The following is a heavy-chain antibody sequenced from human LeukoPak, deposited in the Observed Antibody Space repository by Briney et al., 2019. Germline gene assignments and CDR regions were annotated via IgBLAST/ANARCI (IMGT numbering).Heavy chain of an antibody. D-gene: IGHD6-19*01. CDR2: ISAYNGNT. CDR3: ARDLGYLAVAGFDY. V-gene: IGHV1-18*01. CDR1: GYTFTSYG. J-gene: IGHJ4*02. Sequence: ASVKVSCXASGYTFTSYGISWVRQAPGQGLEWMGWISAYNGNTNYAQKLQGRVTMTTDTSTSTAYMELRSLRSDDTAVYYCARDLGYLAVAGFDYWGQGTLVTVSS.